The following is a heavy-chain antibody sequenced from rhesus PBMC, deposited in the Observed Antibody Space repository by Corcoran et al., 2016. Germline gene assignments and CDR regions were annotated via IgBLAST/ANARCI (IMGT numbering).Heavy chain of an antibody. CDR2: ISGSGGRT. Sequence: QLQLQESGPRLVKPSETLSLTCAVSGGSISSNYWSWIRQPPGKGLEWIGRISGSGGRTAYNPSLKSRVTISTDTSKNQFSLKLNSVTAADTAVYYCARDHYYYDSASFDYWGQGVLVTVSS. CDR1: GGSISSNY. V-gene: IGHV4-173*01. J-gene: IGHJ4*01. CDR3: ARDHYYYDSASFDY. D-gene: IGHD3-28*01.